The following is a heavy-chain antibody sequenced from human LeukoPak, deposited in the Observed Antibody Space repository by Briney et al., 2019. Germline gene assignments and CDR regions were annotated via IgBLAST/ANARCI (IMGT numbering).Heavy chain of an antibody. CDR1: GFTFSGSA. D-gene: IGHD3-10*01. CDR2: IRSKANSYAT. Sequence: GGPLRLSCAASGFTFSGSAMHWVRQASGKGLERVGRIRSKANSYATAYAASVKGRFTISRDDSKNTAYLQMNSLKTEDTAVYYCTRPDRGYYYYGMDAWGQGTTVTVSS. CDR3: TRPDRGYYYYGMDA. V-gene: IGHV3-73*01. J-gene: IGHJ6*02.